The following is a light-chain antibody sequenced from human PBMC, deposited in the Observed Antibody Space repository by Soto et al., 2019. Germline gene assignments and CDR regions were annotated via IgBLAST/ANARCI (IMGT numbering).Light chain of an antibody. J-gene: IGKJ1*01. CDR3: QQYNSYWT. CDR2: DAS. Sequence: DIQMTQSPSTLSASVGDRVTITCRASQSIVNWLAWYQQKPGKAPKLLIYDASSLESGVPSRFSGSGSGTEFTLTITSLQPDDFATYYCQQYNSYWTVGQGTKLEIK. CDR1: QSIVNW. V-gene: IGKV1-5*01.